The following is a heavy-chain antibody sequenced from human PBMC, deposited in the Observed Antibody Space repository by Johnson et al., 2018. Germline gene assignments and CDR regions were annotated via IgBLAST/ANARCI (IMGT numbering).Heavy chain of an antibody. J-gene: IGHJ3*02. CDR1: GFPFSNYP. Sequence: QVQLVESGGGVVQPGRSLRLSCAASGFPFSNYPVHWVRQAPGKGMEWVAVRSSDGNKKYYADSVKGRFTISRDNSKNTLNLQMNSLRLEDTAVFYCAREAQPTRDGFDIWGQGTMVTVSS. CDR3: AREAQPTRDGFDI. V-gene: IGHV3-30*04. D-gene: IGHD5-24*01. CDR2: RSSDGNKK.